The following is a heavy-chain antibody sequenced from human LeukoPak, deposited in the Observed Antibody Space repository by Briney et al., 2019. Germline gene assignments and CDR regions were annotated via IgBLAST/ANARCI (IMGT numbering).Heavy chain of an antibody. CDR3: AKVSGSGWHFDH. CDR1: GFTFSNYE. V-gene: IGHV3-48*03. D-gene: IGHD6-19*01. Sequence: GGSLRLSCAASGFTFSNYEMNWVRQAPGKGLEWVSFISSSGILIYYADSVKGRFTISRDNGKNSLFLQMDSVRLEDTAVNHCAKVSGSGWHFDHWGQGTLVTVSS. J-gene: IGHJ4*02. CDR2: ISSSGILI.